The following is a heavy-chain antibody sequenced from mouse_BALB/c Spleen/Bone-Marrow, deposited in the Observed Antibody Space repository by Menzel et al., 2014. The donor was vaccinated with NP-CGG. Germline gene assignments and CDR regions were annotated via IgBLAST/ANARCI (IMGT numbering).Heavy chain of an antibody. J-gene: IGHJ2*01. CDR3: ARDDYGRGY. CDR1: GFTFTDYY. CDR2: IRNKPNGYTT. V-gene: IGHV7-3*02. D-gene: IGHD1-1*01. Sequence: DVKLVESGGGLVQPGGSLRLSCATSGFTFTDYYMSWVRQPPGKALEWLGFIRNKPNGYTTEYSASVKGRFTISRDNSQSILYLQMNTLRAEDSATYYCARDDYGRGYWGQGTTLTASS.